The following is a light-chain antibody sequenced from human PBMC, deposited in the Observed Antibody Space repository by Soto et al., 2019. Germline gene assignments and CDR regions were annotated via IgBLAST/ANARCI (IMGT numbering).Light chain of an antibody. V-gene: IGLV1-44*01. J-gene: IGLJ1*01. CDR3: AAWDDSLNGSYV. Sequence: QSVLTQPPSASGTPGQRVTISCSGSSSNIGSNTVTWYQQLPGTAPKLLIYSNNQRPSGVPDRFSGSKSGTSASLAISGLQSEDEADYYCAAWDDSLNGSYVFGTGTKVTVI. CDR1: SSNIGSNT. CDR2: SNN.